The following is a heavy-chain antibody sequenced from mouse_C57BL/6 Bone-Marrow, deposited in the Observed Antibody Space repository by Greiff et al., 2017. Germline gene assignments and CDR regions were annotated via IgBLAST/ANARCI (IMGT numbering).Heavy chain of an antibody. V-gene: IGHV1-18*01. D-gene: IGHD2-4*01. J-gene: IGHJ1*03. Sequence: EVKLQESGPELVKPGASVKIPCKASGYTFTDYNMDWVKQSHGKSLEWIGDINPNNGGTIYNQKFKGKATLTVDKSSSTAYMELRSLTSEDTAVYYCARDYEGYFDVWGTGTTVTVSS. CDR3: ARDYEGYFDV. CDR2: INPNNGGT. CDR1: GYTFTDYN.